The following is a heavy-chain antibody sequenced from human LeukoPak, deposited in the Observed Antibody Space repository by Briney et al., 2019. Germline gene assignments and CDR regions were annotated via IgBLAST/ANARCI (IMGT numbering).Heavy chain of an antibody. CDR3: AREGGLVVVTAKPFDY. V-gene: IGHV3-7*01. J-gene: IGHJ4*02. D-gene: IGHD2-21*02. Sequence: GSLRLSCAASGFTFSSYWMSWVRQAPGKGLEWVANIKQDGSEKYYVDSVKGRFTISRDNAMNSLYLQMNSLRAEDTAVYYCAREGGLVVVTAKPFDYWGQGTLVTVSS. CDR1: GFTFSSYW. CDR2: IKQDGSEK.